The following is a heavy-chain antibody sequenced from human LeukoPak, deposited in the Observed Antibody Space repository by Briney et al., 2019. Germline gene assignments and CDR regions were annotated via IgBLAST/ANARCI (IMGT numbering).Heavy chain of an antibody. Sequence: GGSLRLSCAASGLSFSSYGMHWVRQAPGKGLEWVAFIQYDGSNKFYADSVKGRFTISRDNSKNTLYLQMNSLRAEDTAVYYCAKAGTFYYYYMDVWGKGTTVTISS. J-gene: IGHJ6*03. CDR2: IQYDGSNK. CDR1: GLSFSSYG. CDR3: AKAGTFYYYYMDV. D-gene: IGHD1-1*01. V-gene: IGHV3-30*02.